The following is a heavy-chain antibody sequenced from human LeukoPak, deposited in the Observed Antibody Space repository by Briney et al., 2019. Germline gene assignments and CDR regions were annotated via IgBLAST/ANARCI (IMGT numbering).Heavy chain of an antibody. CDR2: INWNGGST. D-gene: IGHD3-22*01. CDR3: ARYYYDSSGRGRIDY. Sequence: GGSLRLSCAAPGFTFDDYGMSWVRQAPGKGLEWVSGINWNGGSTGYADSVKGRFTISRDNAKNSLYLQMNSLRAEDTAVYYCARYYYDSSGRGRIDYWGQGTLVTVSS. J-gene: IGHJ4*02. CDR1: GFTFDDYG. V-gene: IGHV3-20*04.